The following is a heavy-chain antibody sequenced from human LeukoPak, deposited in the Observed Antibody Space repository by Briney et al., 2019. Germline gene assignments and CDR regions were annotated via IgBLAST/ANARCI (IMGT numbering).Heavy chain of an antibody. J-gene: IGHJ6*03. Sequence: SETLSLTCTVSGGSISSHYWSWIRQPPGKGLEWIGYIYYSGSTNYNPSLKSRVTISVDTSKNQFSLKLSPVTAADTAVYYCARGPHYYYMDVWGKGTTVTVSS. CDR3: ARGPHYYYMDV. CDR2: IYYSGST. V-gene: IGHV4-59*11. CDR1: GGSISSHY.